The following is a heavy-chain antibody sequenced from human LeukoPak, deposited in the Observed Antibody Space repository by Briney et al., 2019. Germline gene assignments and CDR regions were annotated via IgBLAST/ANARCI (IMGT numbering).Heavy chain of an antibody. V-gene: IGHV4-59*12. D-gene: IGHD1-26*01. CDR3: ARDRGSYDFDY. Sequence: SETLSLTCTVSGGSISSYYWSWIRQPPGKGLEWIGYIYYSGSTNYNPSLKSRVTISVDTSKNQFSLKLSSVTAADTAVYYCARDRGSYDFDYWGQGTLVTVSS. J-gene: IGHJ4*02. CDR2: IYYSGST. CDR1: GGSISSYY.